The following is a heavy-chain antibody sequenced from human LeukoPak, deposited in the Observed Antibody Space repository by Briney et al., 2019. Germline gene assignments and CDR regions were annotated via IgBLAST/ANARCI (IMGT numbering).Heavy chain of an antibody. Sequence: PGGSLRLSCAASGFTFSSYSMNWVRQAPGKGLEWVSYISSSSSTIYYADSVKGRFTISRDNAKNSLYLQMNSLRAEDTAVYYCARDRYGSGSYYPYYFDYWGQGTLVTVSS. CDR2: ISSSSSTI. D-gene: IGHD3-10*01. CDR1: GFTFSSYS. CDR3: ARDRYGSGSYYPYYFDY. J-gene: IGHJ4*02. V-gene: IGHV3-48*04.